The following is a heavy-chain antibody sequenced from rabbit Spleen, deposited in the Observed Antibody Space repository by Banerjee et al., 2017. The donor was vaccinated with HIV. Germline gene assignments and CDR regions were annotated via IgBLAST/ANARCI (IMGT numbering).Heavy chain of an antibody. J-gene: IGHJ4*01. D-gene: IGHD8-1*01. CDR3: ARDGAGGSYFAL. CDR1: GFSFSSYY. Sequence: QLEESGGGLVKPGGTLTLTCTVSGFSFSSYYMNWVRQAPGKGLEWIGYIDPVFGITYYANWVNGRFSISRENAQNTVFLQMTSLTAADTATYFCARDGAGGSYFALWGQGTLVTVS. V-gene: IGHV1S7*01. CDR2: IDPVFGIT.